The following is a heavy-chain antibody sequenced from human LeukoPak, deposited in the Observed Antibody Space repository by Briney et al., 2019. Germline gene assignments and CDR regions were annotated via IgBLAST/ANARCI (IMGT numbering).Heavy chain of an antibody. V-gene: IGHV1-2*02. J-gene: IGHJ4*02. D-gene: IGHD3-10*01. CDR3: ARSVTMVRGVIITLDY. CDR1: GYTFTGYY. Sequence: ASVKVSCKASGYTFTGYYMHWVRQAPGQGLEWMGWINPNSGGTNYAQKFQGRVTMTRDTSISTAYMELSRLRSDDTAVYYCARSVTMVRGVIITLDYWGQGTLVTVSS. CDR2: INPNSGGT.